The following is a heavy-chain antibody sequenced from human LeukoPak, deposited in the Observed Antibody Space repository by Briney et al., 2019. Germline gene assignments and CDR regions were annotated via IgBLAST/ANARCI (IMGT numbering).Heavy chain of an antibody. J-gene: IGHJ3*02. CDR1: GGTFSSYA. Sequence: SVKVSCKASGGTFSSYAISWVRQAPGQGLEWMGRTIPILGIANYAQKFQGRVTITADKSTSTAYMELSSLRSEDTAVYYCARGREVATIVDAFDIWGQGTMVTVSS. V-gene: IGHV1-69*04. D-gene: IGHD5-12*01. CDR3: ARGREVATIVDAFDI. CDR2: TIPILGIA.